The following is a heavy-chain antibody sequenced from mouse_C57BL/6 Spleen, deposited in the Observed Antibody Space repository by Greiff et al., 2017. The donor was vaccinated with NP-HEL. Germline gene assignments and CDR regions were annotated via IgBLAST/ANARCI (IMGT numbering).Heavy chain of an antibody. D-gene: IGHD4-1*01. CDR2: ISSGGSYT. V-gene: IGHV5-6*01. J-gene: IGHJ2*01. Sequence: DVHLVESGGDLVKPGGSLKLSCAASGFTFSSYGMSWVRQTPDKRLEWVATISSGGSYTYYPDSVKGRFTISRDNAKNTLYLQMSSLKSEDTAMYYCASLWDVGFDYWGQGTTLTVSS. CDR3: ASLWDVGFDY. CDR1: GFTFSSYG.